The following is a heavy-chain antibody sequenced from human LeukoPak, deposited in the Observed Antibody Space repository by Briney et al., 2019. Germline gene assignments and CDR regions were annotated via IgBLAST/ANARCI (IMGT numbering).Heavy chain of an antibody. CDR1: GFTFNSYW. V-gene: IGHV3-21*01. CDR3: ASFPPYMVRTDAFDI. CDR2: ISRSSAYI. D-gene: IGHD3-10*01. Sequence: PGGSLRLSCAASGFTFNSYWMSWVRQAPGKGLEWVSSISRSSAYIYYADSVKGRFTISRDNAKNSLYLQMNSLRAEDTAVYYCASFPPYMVRTDAFDIWGQGTMVTVSS. J-gene: IGHJ3*02.